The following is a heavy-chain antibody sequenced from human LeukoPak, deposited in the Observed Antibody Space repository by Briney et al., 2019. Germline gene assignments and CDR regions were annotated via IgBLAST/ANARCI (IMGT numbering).Heavy chain of an antibody. D-gene: IGHD3-3*01. CDR2: INPNGGGT. Sequence: ASVKVSCKASGYSFSDTSIFWVRQAPGRGLEWIGWINPNGGGTYLVQKFQGRVTMTRDMSITTAYMELSGLRSDDTAMYYCAKNTGDGYDNWFDPWGQGTLVTVSS. V-gene: IGHV1-2*02. CDR3: AKNTGDGYDNWFDP. CDR1: GYSFSDTS. J-gene: IGHJ5*02.